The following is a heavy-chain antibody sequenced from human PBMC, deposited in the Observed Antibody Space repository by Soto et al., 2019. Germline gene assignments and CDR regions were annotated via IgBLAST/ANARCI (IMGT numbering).Heavy chain of an antibody. CDR1: GFTFSSYA. Sequence: GGSLRLSCAASGFTFSSYAMSWVRQAPGKGLEWVSAISGSGGSTYYADSVKGRFAISRDNSKNTLYLKMSSLRAEDTAVYYCAKEASRFVEWSEVRFDPWGQGTLVTVSS. J-gene: IGHJ5*02. CDR2: ISGSGGST. V-gene: IGHV3-23*01. D-gene: IGHD3-3*01. CDR3: AKEASRFVEWSEVRFDP.